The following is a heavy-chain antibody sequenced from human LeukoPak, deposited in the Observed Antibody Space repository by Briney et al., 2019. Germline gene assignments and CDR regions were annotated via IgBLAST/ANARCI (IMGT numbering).Heavy chain of an antibody. CDR1: GFTFTGSS. Sequence: GGSLRLSCAASGFTFTGSSMNWVRQAPGKGLEWVSSISNSGRYIYYADPLKGRFTISRDNAKNSLYLQMNSLRGEDTAVYYCARGGCTTNSCYMDVWGKGTTVTVSS. J-gene: IGHJ6*03. CDR2: ISNSGRYI. V-gene: IGHV3-21*01. CDR3: ARGGCTTNSCYMDV. D-gene: IGHD2-2*01.